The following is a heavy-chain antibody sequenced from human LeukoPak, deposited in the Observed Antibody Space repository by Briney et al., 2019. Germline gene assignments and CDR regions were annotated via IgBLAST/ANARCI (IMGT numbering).Heavy chain of an antibody. CDR3: ARYISGWRSFDI. D-gene: IGHD6-19*01. V-gene: IGHV4-59*01. J-gene: IGHJ3*02. CDR1: GGSISSYY. Sequence: SETLSLTCTVSGGSISSYYWSWIRQPPGKGLEWVGYIYYSGSTNYNPSLKSRVTISVDTSKNQFSLNLSSVTAAATAVYYCARYISGWRSFDIWGQGTMVTVSS. CDR2: IYYSGST.